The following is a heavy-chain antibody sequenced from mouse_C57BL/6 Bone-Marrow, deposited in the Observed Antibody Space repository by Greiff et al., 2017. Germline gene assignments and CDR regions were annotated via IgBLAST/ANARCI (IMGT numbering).Heavy chain of an antibody. V-gene: IGHV1-55*01. D-gene: IGHD2-2*01. CDR3: ARDGYDGAWFAY. J-gene: IGHJ3*01. CDR1: GYTFTSYW. CDR2: IYPGSGST. Sequence: QVQLQQPGAELVKPGASVKMSCKASGYTFTSYWITWVKQRPGQGLEWIGDIYPGSGSTNYNEKFKSKATLTVDTSSCTAYMQLSSLTSEDSADYYCARDGYDGAWFAYWGQGTLVTVSA.